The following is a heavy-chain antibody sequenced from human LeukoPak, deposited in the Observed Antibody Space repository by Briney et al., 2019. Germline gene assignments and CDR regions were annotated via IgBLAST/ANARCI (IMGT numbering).Heavy chain of an antibody. V-gene: IGHV3-7*01. CDR1: RYTFSNYG. Sequence: GGSLRLSCAASRYTFSNYGMSWDCQAPGKGLEWVANIQQDGSEKYYVDSVEGRFTISRDNAKNSLYLETNSLRAEDTAVYYCSRGFSGTYRTPKVNWGQGTLVTVSS. CDR3: SRGFSGTYRTPKVN. J-gene: IGHJ4*02. D-gene: IGHD1-14*01. CDR2: IQQDGSEK.